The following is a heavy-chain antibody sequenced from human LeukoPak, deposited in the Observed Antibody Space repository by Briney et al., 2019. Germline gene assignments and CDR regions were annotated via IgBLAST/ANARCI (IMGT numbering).Heavy chain of an antibody. CDR3: AGRRAYYDFWSGYYAGDPPSASLDY. V-gene: IGHV3-21*04. CDR2: ISSSSYI. D-gene: IGHD3-3*01. CDR1: GFTFSSYS. Sequence: PGGSLRLSCAASGFTFSSYSMNWVRQAPGKGLEWVSSISSSSYIYYADSVKGRFTISRDNSKNTLYLQMNSLRAEDTAVYYCAGRRAYYDFWSGYYAGDPPSASLDYWGQGTLVTVSS. J-gene: IGHJ4*02.